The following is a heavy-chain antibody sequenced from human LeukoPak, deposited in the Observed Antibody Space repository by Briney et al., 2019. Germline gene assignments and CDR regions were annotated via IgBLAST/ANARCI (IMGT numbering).Heavy chain of an antibody. CDR3: ARGRYDSSGYYFYFDY. CDR2: VSSSSSYI. J-gene: IGHJ4*02. D-gene: IGHD3-22*01. V-gene: IGHV3-21*01. CDR1: GFTFSSYS. Sequence: GGSLGLSCAASGFTFSSYSMNWVRQAPGKGLEWVSSVSSSSSYIYYADSVKGRFTISRDNAKNSLYLQMNSLRAEDTAVYYCARGRYDSSGYYFYFDYWGQGTLVTVSS.